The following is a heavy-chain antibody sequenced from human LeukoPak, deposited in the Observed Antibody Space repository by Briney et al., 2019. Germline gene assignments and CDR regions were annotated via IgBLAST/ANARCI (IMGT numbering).Heavy chain of an antibody. CDR1: GDSITIYY. CDR2: IHTNGDT. J-gene: IGHJ4*02. D-gene: IGHD6-13*01. Sequence: SETLSLTCTVSGDSITIYYWSWIRQPAEKGLQWIGRIHTNGDTNYNPSLKSRVTMSVDTSKNQFSLKLNSVSAADTAVYYCARGGASSLPFDSWGQGTLVTVSS. CDR3: ARGGASSLPFDS. V-gene: IGHV4-4*07.